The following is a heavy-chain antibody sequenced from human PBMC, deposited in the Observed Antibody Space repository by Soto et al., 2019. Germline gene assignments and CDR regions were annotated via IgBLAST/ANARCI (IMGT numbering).Heavy chain of an antibody. V-gene: IGHV4-31*03. CDR3: AREGGYSYGYYFDY. J-gene: IGHJ4*02. CDR1: GGSISSGGYY. CDR2: IYYSGST. Sequence: QVQLQESGPGLVKPSQTLSLTCTVSGGSISSGGYYWSWIRQHPGKGLEWIGYIYYSGSTYYNPSLKSRVTISVDTSKNQFSLKLSSVTAADTPVYYCAREGGYSYGYYFDYWGQGTLVTVSS. D-gene: IGHD5-18*01.